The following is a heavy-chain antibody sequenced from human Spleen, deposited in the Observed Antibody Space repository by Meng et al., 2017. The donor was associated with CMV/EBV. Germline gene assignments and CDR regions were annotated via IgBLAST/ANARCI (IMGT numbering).Heavy chain of an antibody. CDR3: ARDLSRYTSGYVGCFDP. V-gene: IGHV4-59*01. D-gene: IGHD5-18*01. CDR2: VYYSGST. Sequence: DSISSYFWSWIRQPPGKGLEWIANVYYSGSTYQNPSLKSRVTIAVDTSKNQFSLKLSSVTAADTAVYFCARDLSRYTSGYVGCFDPWGQGTLVTVSS. J-gene: IGHJ5*02. CDR1: DSISSYF.